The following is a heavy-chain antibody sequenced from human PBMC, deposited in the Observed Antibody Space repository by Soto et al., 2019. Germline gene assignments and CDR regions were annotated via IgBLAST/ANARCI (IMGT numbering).Heavy chain of an antibody. CDR3: ARQDIVTAAVRGVYFDS. V-gene: IGHV5-51*01. CDR1: GYSFTRDW. CDR2: IYPADSDA. J-gene: IGHJ4*02. Sequence: GASLKISCKSDGYSFTRDWIGWVREVPERGLEWVAVIYPADSDAKYSPSFRGRGTISVDISINAVYLQWRSLKASDTAIYFCARQDIVTAAVRGVYFDSWGQGTPVTVS. D-gene: IGHD2-15*01.